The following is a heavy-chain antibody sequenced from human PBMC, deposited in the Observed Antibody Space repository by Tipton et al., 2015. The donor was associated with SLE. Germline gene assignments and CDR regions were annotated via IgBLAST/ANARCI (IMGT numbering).Heavy chain of an antibody. J-gene: IGHJ3*02. D-gene: IGHD3-22*01. V-gene: IGHV3-7*01. CDR3: ARDWGTYYYESSGYFNI. Sequence: GLEWVANVKQDGSEKYYVDSVKGRFTISRDNAKNSLYLQMNSLRAEDTAVYYCARDWGTYYYESSGYFNIWGQGTMVTVSS. CDR2: VKQDGSEK.